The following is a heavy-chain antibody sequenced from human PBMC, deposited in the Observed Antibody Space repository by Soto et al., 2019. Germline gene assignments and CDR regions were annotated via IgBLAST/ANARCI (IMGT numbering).Heavy chain of an antibody. J-gene: IGHJ4*02. CDR3: ARGDYFDSSGYSFDF. Sequence: QVLLVESGGGVVQPGQSLRLSCAASGFIFSNFAMHWVRQAPGKGLEWMAFISYDGNNKYYADSVKGQFTISRDNSKNTVYLPMHSLRAEDTALYYCARGDYFDSSGYSFDFWGQGTLVTVSS. CDR2: ISYDGNNK. CDR1: GFIFSNFA. V-gene: IGHV3-30-3*01. D-gene: IGHD3-22*01.